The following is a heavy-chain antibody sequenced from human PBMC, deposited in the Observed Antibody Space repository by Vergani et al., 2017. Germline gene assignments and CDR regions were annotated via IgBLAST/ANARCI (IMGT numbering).Heavy chain of an antibody. CDR2: INAGNGNT. D-gene: IGHD3-10*01. CDR1: GYTFTSYA. V-gene: IGHV1-3*01. J-gene: IGHJ5*02. Sequence: QVQLVQSGAEVKKPGASVKVSCKASGYTFTSYAMHWVRQAPGQRLEWMGWINAGNGNTKYSQKFQGRVTITRDTSASTAYMELSSLRSEDTAVYCCARGPTMVRGVNWFDPWGQGTLVTVSS. CDR3: ARGPTMVRGVNWFDP.